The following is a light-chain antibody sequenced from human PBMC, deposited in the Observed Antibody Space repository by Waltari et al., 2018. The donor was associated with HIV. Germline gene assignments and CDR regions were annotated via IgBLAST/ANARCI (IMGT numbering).Light chain of an antibody. J-gene: IGLJ2*01. Sequence: QSVLTQPPSVSAAPGQKVTISCSGSSSNIGNNYVSWYQQLPGTAPKLRIYGNNKGPSGIPDRFAGSKAGTSATLGSTGLQTGGEADYYCGTWDSSLSAGGVFGGGTKLTVL. CDR3: GTWDSSLSAGGV. CDR2: GNN. V-gene: IGLV1-51*01. CDR1: SSNIGNNY.